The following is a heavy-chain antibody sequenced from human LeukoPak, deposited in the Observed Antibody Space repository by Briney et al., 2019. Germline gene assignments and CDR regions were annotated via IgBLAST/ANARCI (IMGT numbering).Heavy chain of an antibody. D-gene: IGHD3-3*01. J-gene: IGHJ6*02. CDR3: ARGPKQYYDFWSGYGWNYYYYGMDV. CDR1: GYTFTSYV. Sequence: ASGEVSCTAAGYTFTSYVINLGREATGQGLEWRGWMNPISGITGYAQKFQGRVTMTRNTSISTASMELSSLRSADTAVYYCARGPKQYYDFWSGYGWNYYYYGMDVWGQGATVTVSS. CDR2: MNPISGIT. V-gene: IGHV1-8*01.